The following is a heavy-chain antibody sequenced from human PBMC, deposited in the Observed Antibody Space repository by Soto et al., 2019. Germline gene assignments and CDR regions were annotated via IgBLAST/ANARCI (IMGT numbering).Heavy chain of an antibody. V-gene: IGHV1-2*02. CDR3: ARESGGATATLDYYYFYMDV. Sequence: ASVKVSCKASGYRFSDYYLHWVRQAPGQGPEWMGWMNPNSGDTEYAQKFKGRVTMTRDTSVRTAFMELNWLKSDDTAVYYCARESGGATATLDYYYFYMDVWGIGTTVTVSS. D-gene: IGHD5-12*01. CDR2: MNPNSGDT. J-gene: IGHJ6*03. CDR1: GYRFSDYY.